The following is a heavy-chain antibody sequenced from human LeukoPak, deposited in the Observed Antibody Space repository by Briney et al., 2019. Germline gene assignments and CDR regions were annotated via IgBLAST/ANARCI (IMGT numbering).Heavy chain of an antibody. J-gene: IGHJ4*02. CDR2: IYSGGST. CDR1: GFTVSSNY. Sequence: QSGGSLRLSCAASGFTVSSNYMSWVRQAPGKGLEWVSVIYSGGSTYYADSVKGRFTISRDNSKNTLYLQMNSLRAEDTAVYYCARLRLQYIFDYWGQGALVTVSS. V-gene: IGHV3-53*01. CDR3: ARLRLQYIFDY. D-gene: IGHD4-11*01.